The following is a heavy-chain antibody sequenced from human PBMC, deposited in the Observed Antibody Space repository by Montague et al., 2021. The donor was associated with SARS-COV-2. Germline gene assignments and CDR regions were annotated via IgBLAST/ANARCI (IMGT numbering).Heavy chain of an antibody. CDR2: IYYGGST. CDR3: ARLRRPDGYSYWFGP. J-gene: IGHJ5*02. V-gene: IGHV4-59*08. D-gene: IGHD5-24*01. CDR1: GGSISSYY. Sequence: SETLSLTCTVSGGSISSYYWSWIRKPTGKGLEWIGYIYYGGSTNSSPSFKGRVIMSVDTSNNQFSLRLTSVTAADTAVYYCARLRRPDGYSYWFGPWGQGTLVTVSS.